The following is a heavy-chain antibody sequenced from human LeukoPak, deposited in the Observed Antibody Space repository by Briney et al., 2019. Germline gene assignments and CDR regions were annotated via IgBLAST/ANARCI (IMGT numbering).Heavy chain of an antibody. CDR2: INPNSGGT. J-gene: IGHJ4*02. Sequence: GASVKVSCKASGYTFTSYGISWVRQAPGQGLEWMGWINPNSGGTNYAQKFQGWVTMTRDTSISTAYMELSRLRSDDTAVYYCARGYCSGGSCFLYDYWGQGTLVTVSS. D-gene: IGHD2-15*01. CDR1: GYTFTSYG. CDR3: ARGYCSGGSCFLYDY. V-gene: IGHV1-2*04.